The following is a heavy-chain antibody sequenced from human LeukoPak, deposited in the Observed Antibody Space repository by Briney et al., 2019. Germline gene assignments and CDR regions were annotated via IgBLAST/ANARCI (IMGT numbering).Heavy chain of an antibody. D-gene: IGHD3-3*01. V-gene: IGHV3-30*02. CDR3: AKFGSKSY. J-gene: IGHJ4*02. Sequence: PGGSLRLSCAASGFTFSSYGMHWVRQAPGKGLEWVAFIRYDGSNKYYADSVKGRFTISRDNSKNTLYLQMNSLRAEDTAVYYCAKFGSKSYWGQGTLVTVSS. CDR1: GFTFSSYG. CDR2: IRYDGSNK.